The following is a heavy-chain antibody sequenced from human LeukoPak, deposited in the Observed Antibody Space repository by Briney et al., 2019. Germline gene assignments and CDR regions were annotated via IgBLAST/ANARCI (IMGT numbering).Heavy chain of an antibody. CDR1: GYSLRSGYF. D-gene: IGHD2-21*01. Sequence: SETLSLTCTVSGYSLRSGYFWGWIRQPPGKGLEWIGSIDHSGSTYYNPSLKTRVTISVDTSNNQFSLKLSSVTAADTAVYFCARDVQYYCDGNNWFDPWGQGTLVTVSS. V-gene: IGHV4-38-2*02. J-gene: IGHJ5*02. CDR3: ARDVQYYCDGNNWFDP. CDR2: IDHSGST.